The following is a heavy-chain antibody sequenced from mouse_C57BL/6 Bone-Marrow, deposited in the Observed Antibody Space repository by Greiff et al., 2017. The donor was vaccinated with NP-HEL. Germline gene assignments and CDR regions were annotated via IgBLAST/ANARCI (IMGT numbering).Heavy chain of an antibody. D-gene: IGHD2-3*01. CDR1: GFTFSDYY. V-gene: IGHV5-12*01. CDR2: ISNGGGST. Sequence: EVQGVESGGGLVQPGGSLKLSCAASGFTFSDYYMYWVRQTPEKRLEWVAYISNGGGSTYYPETVKGRFTISRDNAKNPLYLQMSRLKSEDTAMYYCASRGLLRLYAMDYWGQGTSVTVSS. J-gene: IGHJ4*01. CDR3: ASRGLLRLYAMDY.